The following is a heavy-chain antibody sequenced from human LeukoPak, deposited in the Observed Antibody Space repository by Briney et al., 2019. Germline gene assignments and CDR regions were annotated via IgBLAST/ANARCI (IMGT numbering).Heavy chain of an antibody. CDR3: ARGPYYYDSIGSFDY. D-gene: IGHD3-22*01. CDR1: GGSFIAYY. V-gene: IGHV4-34*01. Sequence: PPQTLSLTCAVYGGSFIAYYCSWIRQPPGNGIEWIGEINHSGTTNYNTTLKTQATISVETSKNQFSLKLSSVTAADTAVYYCARGPYYYDSIGSFDYWGKGTLVNVS. CDR2: INHSGTT. J-gene: IGHJ4*02.